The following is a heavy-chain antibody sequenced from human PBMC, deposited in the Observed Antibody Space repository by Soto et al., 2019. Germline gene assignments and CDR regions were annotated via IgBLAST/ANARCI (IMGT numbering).Heavy chain of an antibody. J-gene: IGHJ4*02. D-gene: IGHD3-9*01. Sequence: QVQLQESGPGLVKPSQTLSLTCTVSGGSISSGDYYWSWIRQPPGKGLEWIGYIYYSGSTYYNPSLKSRVTISVDTSKNQFSLKLSSVTAADTAVYYCARGADDILTGYLYYFDYWGQGTLVTVSS. CDR3: ARGADDILTGYLYYFDY. CDR1: GGSISSGDYY. CDR2: IYYSGST. V-gene: IGHV4-30-4*01.